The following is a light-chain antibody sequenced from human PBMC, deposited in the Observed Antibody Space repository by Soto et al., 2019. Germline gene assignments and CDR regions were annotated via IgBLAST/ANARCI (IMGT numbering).Light chain of an antibody. V-gene: IGKV3-15*01. CDR1: QSVSSS. J-gene: IGKJ2*01. Sequence: EIVMTQSPATLSVFPGERATLSCRASQSVSSSLAWYQQIPGQAPRPLIYGASTRATGIPARFSGSGSGTEFTLTISSLQSEDFAVYYCQQYSNWYTFGQGTKLEIK. CDR2: GAS. CDR3: QQYSNWYT.